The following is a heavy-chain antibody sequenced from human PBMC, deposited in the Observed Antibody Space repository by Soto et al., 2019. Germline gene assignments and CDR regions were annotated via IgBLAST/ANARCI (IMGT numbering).Heavy chain of an antibody. CDR1: GYSFTSYW. D-gene: IGHD4-4*01. CDR2: IDPSDSYT. V-gene: IGHV5-10-1*01. CDR3: ARHGDYSTYFEAFDI. Sequence: GESLKISCKGSGYSFTSYWISWVRQMPGKGLEWMGRIDPSDSYTNYSPSFQGHVTISADKSISTAYLQWSSLKASDTAMYYCARHGDYSTYFEAFDIWGQGTMVTVSS. J-gene: IGHJ3*02.